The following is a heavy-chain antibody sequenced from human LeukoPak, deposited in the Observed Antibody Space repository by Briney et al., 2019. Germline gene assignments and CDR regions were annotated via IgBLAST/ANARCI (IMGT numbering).Heavy chain of an antibody. CDR3: AKGGGYSYGQQFDY. V-gene: IGHV3-23*01. CDR2: ISGSGITT. D-gene: IGHD5-18*01. Sequence: GGSLRLSCAASGFTFSSYAMSWVRQAPGKGLEWVSAISGSGITTYYADSVKGRFTISRDNSKNTLYLQMNSLRAEDTAVYYCAKGGGYSYGQQFDYWGQGTLVSVSS. CDR1: GFTFSSYA. J-gene: IGHJ4*02.